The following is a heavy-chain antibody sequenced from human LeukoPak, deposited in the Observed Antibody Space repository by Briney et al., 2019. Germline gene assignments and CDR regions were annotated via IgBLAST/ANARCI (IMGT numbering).Heavy chain of an antibody. J-gene: IGHJ4*02. V-gene: IGHV4-61*01. CDR1: GGSVSSGSYY. Sequence: SETLSLTCTVSGGSVSSGSYYWSWIRQPPGKGLEWIGYIYYSGSTNYNPSLKSRVTISVDTSKNQFSLKLSSVTAADTAVYYCGRGWVSVAGKAGLDYWGQGTLVTVSS. CDR2: IYYSGST. D-gene: IGHD6-19*01. CDR3: GRGWVSVAGKAGLDY.